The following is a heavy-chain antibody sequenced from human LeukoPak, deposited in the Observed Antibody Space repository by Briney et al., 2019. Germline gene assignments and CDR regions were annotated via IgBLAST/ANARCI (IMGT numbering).Heavy chain of an antibody. CDR2: IYYSGST. CDR3: ARGVGVN. CDR1: GGSISSSSYY. D-gene: IGHD3-22*01. Sequence: SETLSLTCTVSGGSISSSSYYWGWIRQPPGKGLEWIGSIYYSGSTYYNPSLKSRVTISVDTSKNQFSLKLSSVTAADTAVYYCARGVGVNWGQGTLVTVSS. V-gene: IGHV4-39*07. J-gene: IGHJ4*02.